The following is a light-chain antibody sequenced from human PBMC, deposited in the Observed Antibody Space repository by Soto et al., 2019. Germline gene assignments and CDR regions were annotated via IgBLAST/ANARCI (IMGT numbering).Light chain of an antibody. V-gene: IGLV2-8*01. CDR3: SSYAGSNNLV. J-gene: IGLJ3*02. Sequence: QPVLTQPPSASGSPGQSVTISCTGTSSDVGGYNYVSWYRQHPGKAPKFIIYEVSKRPSGVPDRFSGSKSGNTASLTVSGLQAEDEADYYCSSYAGSNNLVFGGGTKLTVL. CDR1: SSDVGGYNY. CDR2: EVS.